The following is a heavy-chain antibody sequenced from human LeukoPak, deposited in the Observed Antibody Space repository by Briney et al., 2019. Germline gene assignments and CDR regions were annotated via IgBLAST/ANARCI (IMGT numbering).Heavy chain of an antibody. D-gene: IGHD3-22*01. CDR3: ARGPYSYDSSGAFDI. V-gene: IGHV4-61*02. CDR2: ISSSGST. J-gene: IGHJ3*02. CDR1: GDSISSGDYY. Sequence: PSETLSLTCTVSGDSISSGDYYWGWIRQPAGKGLEWIGRISSSGSTNYNPPLKSRVTISVDTSKNRFSLKLSSVTAADTAVYFCARGPYSYDSSGAFDIWGQGTMVTVSS.